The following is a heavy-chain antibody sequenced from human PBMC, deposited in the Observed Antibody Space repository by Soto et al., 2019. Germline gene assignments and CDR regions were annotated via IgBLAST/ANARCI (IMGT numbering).Heavy chain of an antibody. CDR3: ARWWSGSRQGFDP. CDR1: GGSISSGDYY. CDR2: IYYSGST. V-gene: IGHV4-31*03. D-gene: IGHD3-3*01. J-gene: IGHJ5*02. Sequence: QVQLQESGPGLVKPSQTLSLTCTVSGGSISSGDYYWSWIRQHPGKGLEWIGYIYYSGSTYYNPSLQSRLTISVDTSKNQFSLKLSSVTAADTAVYYCARWWSGSRQGFDPWGQGTLVTVSS.